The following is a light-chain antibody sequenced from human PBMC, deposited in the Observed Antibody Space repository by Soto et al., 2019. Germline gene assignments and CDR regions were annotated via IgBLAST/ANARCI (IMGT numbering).Light chain of an antibody. V-gene: IGLV2-8*01. CDR1: SSDVGGYNY. Sequence: QSALTQPPSASGSPGQSVTISCTGTSSDVGGYNYVSWYQQHPGKAPKLMIYEVSKRPSGVPDRFSGSKSGNTASLTVSRLQAEDEADYYCSSYAGSNNFRVFGGGTQLTVL. CDR3: SSYAGSNNFRV. J-gene: IGLJ7*01. CDR2: EVS.